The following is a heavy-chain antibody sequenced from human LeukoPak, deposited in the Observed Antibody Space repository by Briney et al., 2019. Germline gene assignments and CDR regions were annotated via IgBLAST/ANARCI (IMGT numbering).Heavy chain of an antibody. CDR1: GYIFSTYG. Sequence: GASVKASCKASGYIFSTYGISWVRQAPGQGLEWMGCISGYNGNTNYAQKLQGRVTMTTDTSTSTAYMELRSLRSDDTAVYYCARRRSEEFDFDCWGQGTPVTVSS. CDR3: ARRRSEEFDFDC. J-gene: IGHJ4*02. D-gene: IGHD6-19*01. CDR2: ISGYNGNT. V-gene: IGHV1-18*01.